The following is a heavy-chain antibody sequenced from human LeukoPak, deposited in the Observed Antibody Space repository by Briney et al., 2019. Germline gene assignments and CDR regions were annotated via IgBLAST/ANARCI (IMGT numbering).Heavy chain of an antibody. J-gene: IGHJ4*02. CDR3: ARDSDYYDSSGYYL. CDR2: IYSGGST. D-gene: IGHD3-22*01. CDR1: GFTVSSNY. V-gene: IGHV3-53*01. Sequence: GGSLRLSGAASGFTVSSNYMSWVRQAPGKGLEWVSVIYSGGSTYFADSVKGRFTISRDNSKNTLYLQMNSLSAEDTAVYYCARDSDYYDSSGYYLWGQGTLVTVSS.